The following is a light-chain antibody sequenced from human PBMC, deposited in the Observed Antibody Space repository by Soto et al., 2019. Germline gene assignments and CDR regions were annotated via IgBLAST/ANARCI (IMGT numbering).Light chain of an antibody. CDR3: QQYDTYWT. J-gene: IGKJ1*01. CDR2: TAS. V-gene: IGKV1-5*03. Sequence: DIQMTQSPSTLSASVGDRVTITCRASQSINNWLAWYQQKPGKAPKLLIYTASNLDSGVPSRFSGSGSGTEFTLTISSLQPDDFATYYCQQYDTYWTFGQGTKVEIK. CDR1: QSINNW.